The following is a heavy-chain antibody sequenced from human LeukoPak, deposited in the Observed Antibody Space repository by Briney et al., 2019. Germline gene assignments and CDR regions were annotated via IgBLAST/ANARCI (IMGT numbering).Heavy chain of an antibody. V-gene: IGHV3-30*18. CDR1: GFTFSSYG. CDR2: ISYDGSNK. D-gene: IGHD4-17*01. Sequence: PGRSLRLSCAASGFTFSSYGMHWVRQAPGKGLEWVAVISYDGSNKYYADSVKGRFTISRDNSKNTLYLQMNSLRAEDTAVYYCAKGLYGDYVFNFDYWGQGTLVTVSS. CDR3: AKGLYGDYVFNFDY. J-gene: IGHJ4*02.